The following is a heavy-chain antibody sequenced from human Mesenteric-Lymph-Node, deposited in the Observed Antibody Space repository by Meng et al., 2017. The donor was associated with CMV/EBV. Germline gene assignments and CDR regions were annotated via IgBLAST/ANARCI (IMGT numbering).Heavy chain of an antibody. J-gene: IGHJ4*02. CDR3: ARGYCSSTSCQYYFDY. V-gene: IGHV1-3*01. D-gene: IGHD2-2*01. CDR1: GYTFTGYA. Sequence: SGYTFTGYAIHWVRQAPGQRLEWMAWINAGNGDTRYSQKFQGRITITRDTSASTVYMEMSNLGSEDTAVYSCARGYCSSTSCQYYFDYWGQGTLVTVSS. CDR2: INAGNGDT.